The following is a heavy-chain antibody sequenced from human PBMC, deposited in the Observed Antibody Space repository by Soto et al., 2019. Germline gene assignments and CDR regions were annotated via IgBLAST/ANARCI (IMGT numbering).Heavy chain of an antibody. CDR1: GYTFTSYG. D-gene: IGHD6-13*01. CDR3: ARADSSSWYGTYNWFDP. Sequence: ASVKVSCKASGYTFTSYGISWVRQPPGQGLEWMGWISAYNGNTNYAQKLQGRVTMTTDTSTSTAYMELRSLRSDDTAVYYCARADSSSWYGTYNWFDPWGQGTLVTVSS. CDR2: ISAYNGNT. J-gene: IGHJ5*02. V-gene: IGHV1-18*01.